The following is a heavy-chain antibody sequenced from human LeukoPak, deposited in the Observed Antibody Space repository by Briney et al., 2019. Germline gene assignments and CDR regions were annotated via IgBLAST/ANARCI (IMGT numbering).Heavy chain of an antibody. D-gene: IGHD2-21*02. V-gene: IGHV3-21*01. Sequence: PGGSLRLSCAASGFTFSSYSMNWVRQAPGKGLEWVSSISSSSSYLYYADSVKGRFTISRDNAKNSLYLQMNSLRAEDTAVYYCARDEEYCGGDCREAFDIWGQGTMVTVSS. CDR1: GFTFSSYS. J-gene: IGHJ3*02. CDR2: ISSSSSYL. CDR3: ARDEEYCGGDCREAFDI.